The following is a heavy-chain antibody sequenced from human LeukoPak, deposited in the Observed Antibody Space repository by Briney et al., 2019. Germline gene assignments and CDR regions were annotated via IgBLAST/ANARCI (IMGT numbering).Heavy chain of an antibody. D-gene: IGHD1-26*01. CDR3: ARHPGGFDP. CDR1: AGSISSSSYY. V-gene: IGHV4-39*01. Sequence: SETLSLTCTVSAGSISSSSYYWGWIRQPPGKGLEWIGSIYYSGSTYYNPSLKSRVTISVDTSKNQFSLKLSSVTAADTAVYYCARHPGGFDPWGQGTLVTVSS. CDR2: IYYSGST. J-gene: IGHJ5*02.